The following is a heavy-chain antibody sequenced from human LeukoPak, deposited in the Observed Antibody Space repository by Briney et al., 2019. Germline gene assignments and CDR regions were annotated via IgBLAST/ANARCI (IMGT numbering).Heavy chain of an antibody. CDR1: GGSISSYY. V-gene: IGHV4-59*12. CDR3: ARLSQLAPESHYYFDY. Sequence: KPSETLSLTCTVSGGSISSYYWSWIRQPPGKGLEWIGNIYYSGNTNYNPSLKSRVTISVDKSKNQFSLKLSSVTAADTAVYYCARLSQLAPESHYYFDYWGQGTLVTVSS. D-gene: IGHD3-16*02. J-gene: IGHJ4*02. CDR2: IYYSGNT.